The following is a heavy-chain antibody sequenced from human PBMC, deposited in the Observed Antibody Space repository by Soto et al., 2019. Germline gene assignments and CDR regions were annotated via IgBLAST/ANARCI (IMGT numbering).Heavy chain of an antibody. CDR3: ARSSVRGWSY. V-gene: IGHV4-34*01. CDR1: GGSFSGYY. D-gene: IGHD3-10*02. Sequence: SETLSLTCAVYGGSFSGYYWTWIRQPPGKGLEWIGEITHSGSTNYNPSLKSRVTISVDTTKNQFSLNLNSVTAADTAVYYCARSSVRGWSYWGQGTLVTVS. J-gene: IGHJ4*02. CDR2: ITHSGST.